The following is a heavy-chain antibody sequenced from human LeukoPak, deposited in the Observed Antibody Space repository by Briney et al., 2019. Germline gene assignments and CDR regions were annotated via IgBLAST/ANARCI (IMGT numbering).Heavy chain of an antibody. V-gene: IGHV4-34*01. CDR2: INHSGST. D-gene: IGHD3-10*01. CDR1: GGSFSGYY. J-gene: IGHJ4*02. CDR3: AKVAKYYYGSETYFFFDH. Sequence: SETLSLTRAVYGGSFSGYYWSWIRQPPGKGLEWIGEINHSGSTNYNPSLKSRVTISVDTSKNQFSLNLRSVTAADTAVYYCAKVAKYYYGSETYFFFDHWGQGTLVTVSS.